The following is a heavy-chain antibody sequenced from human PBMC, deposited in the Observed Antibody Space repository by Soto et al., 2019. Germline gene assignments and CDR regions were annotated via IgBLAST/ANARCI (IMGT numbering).Heavy chain of an antibody. V-gene: IGHV1-18*01. Sequence: QVQLVQSGPEVKKPGASVKVSCEASGYTFTTSGISWVRQAPGQGLEWMGWISTYNGDTTSAQKFQGRVTMTADTSTGTVYMELMSLKSDDTAVYYCARQGSWPYYYYGLDVWGQGTTVTVSS. D-gene: IGHD1-26*01. CDR1: GYTFTTSG. J-gene: IGHJ6*02. CDR2: ISTYNGDT. CDR3: ARQGSWPYYYYGLDV.